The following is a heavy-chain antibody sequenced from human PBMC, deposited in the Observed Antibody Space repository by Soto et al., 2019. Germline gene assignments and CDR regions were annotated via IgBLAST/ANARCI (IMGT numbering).Heavy chain of an antibody. D-gene: IGHD6-19*01. CDR1: GFTFSSNW. CDR3: ATGGGGYSPDY. V-gene: IGHV3-74*01. J-gene: IGHJ4*02. CDR2: IDKDGSSR. Sequence: EVQLVESGGGLVQPGGSLRLSCAASGFTFSSNWMHWVRQGPGKGLVWVSRIDKDGSSRDYADSVKGRFTISRDNAKNTLYLEMSSLSAEHPAVYYCATGGGGYSPDYCCQGTLVTVSS.